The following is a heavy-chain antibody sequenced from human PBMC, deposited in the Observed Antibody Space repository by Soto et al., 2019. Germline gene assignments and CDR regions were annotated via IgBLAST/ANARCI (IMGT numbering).Heavy chain of an antibody. D-gene: IGHD3-22*01. V-gene: IGHV4-30-4*01. CDR3: ASSYYYDSSGYYSNWFDP. CDR1: GGSLSSGDYY. J-gene: IGHJ5*02. Sequence: SETLSLTCTVSGGSLSSGDYYWSWIRQPPGKGLEWIGYIYYSGSTYYNPSLKSRVTISVDTSKNQFSLKLSPVTAADTVVYYCASSYYYDSSGYYSNWFDPWGQGTLVTVSS. CDR2: IYYSGST.